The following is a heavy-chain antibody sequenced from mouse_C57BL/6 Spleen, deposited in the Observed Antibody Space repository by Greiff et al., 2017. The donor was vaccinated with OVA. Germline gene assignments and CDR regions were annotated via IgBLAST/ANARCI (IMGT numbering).Heavy chain of an antibody. CDR3: ARHYYGSSYWYFGV. V-gene: IGHV2-9-1*01. J-gene: IGHJ1*03. CDR2: IWTGGGT. Sequence: VQLKESGPGLVAPSQSLSITCTVSGFSLTSYAISWVRQPPGKGLEWLGVIWTGGGTNYNSALKSRLSISKDNSKSQVFLKMNSLQTDDTARYYCARHYYGSSYWYFGVWGTGTTVTVSS. D-gene: IGHD1-1*01. CDR1: GFSLTSYA.